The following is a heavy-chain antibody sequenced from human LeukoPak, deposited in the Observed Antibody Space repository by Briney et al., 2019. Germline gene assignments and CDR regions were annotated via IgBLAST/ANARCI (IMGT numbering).Heavy chain of an antibody. CDR1: GFTFSSYA. CDR2: ISGSGGST. CDR3: AKGLIMITFGGVSYDY. Sequence: GGSLRLSCAASGFTFSSYAMSWVRQAPGKGLEWVSAISGSGGSTYYADSVKGRFTISRDNSKNTLYLQMNSLRAEDTAVYYCAKGLIMITFGGVSYDYWGQGTLVTVSS. V-gene: IGHV3-23*01. J-gene: IGHJ4*02. D-gene: IGHD3-16*01.